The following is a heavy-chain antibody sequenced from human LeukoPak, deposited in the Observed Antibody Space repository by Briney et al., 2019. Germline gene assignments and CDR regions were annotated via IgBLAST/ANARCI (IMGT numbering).Heavy chain of an antibody. CDR1: GGTFSNYA. CDR2: IIPILNIT. D-gene: IGHD3-3*01. V-gene: IGHV1-69*04. Sequence: GASVKVSCKASGGTFSNYAIRWVRQAPGQGLEWMGRIIPILNITNYAQKFQGRITITADNFSSTIYMQLSSLRSEDTAVYYCAIRVRNFDYWGPGSLVIVSS. CDR3: AIRVRNFDY. J-gene: IGHJ4*02.